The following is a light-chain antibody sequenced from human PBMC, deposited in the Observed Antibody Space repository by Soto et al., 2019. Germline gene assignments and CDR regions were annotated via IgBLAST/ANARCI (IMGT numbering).Light chain of an antibody. CDR1: QSISSW. CDR3: QQYNSYPWT. CDR2: KAS. V-gene: IGKV1-5*03. J-gene: IGKJ1*01. Sequence: DIQMTQSPSTLSASVGASVTITCRASQSISSWLAWYQQKPGKAPKLLIYKASSLESGVPSRFSGSGSGTEFTLTISSLQPDDFATYYCQQYNSYPWTFGQGTKVDIK.